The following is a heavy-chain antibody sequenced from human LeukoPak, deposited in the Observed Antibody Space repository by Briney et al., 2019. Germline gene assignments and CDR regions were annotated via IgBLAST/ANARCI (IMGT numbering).Heavy chain of an antibody. D-gene: IGHD3-3*01. J-gene: IGHJ4*02. Sequence: GGSLRLSCTASGFTFGDYAMSWFRQAPGKGREWVGFIRSKAYGGTTEYAASVKGRFTISRDDSKSIAYLQMNSLKTEDTAVYYCTSDRQPRITSNWGQGTLVTVPS. V-gene: IGHV3-49*03. CDR1: GFTFGDYA. CDR2: IRSKAYGGTT. CDR3: TSDRQPRITSN.